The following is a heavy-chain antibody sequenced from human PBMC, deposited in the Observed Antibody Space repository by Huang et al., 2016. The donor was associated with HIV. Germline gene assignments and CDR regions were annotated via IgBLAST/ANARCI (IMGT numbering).Heavy chain of an antibody. Sequence: QVQLVQSGAEVKNPGSSVKVSCRSSGDTFSMYSINWVRQAPGQGLEGMGGISPVFSRPNYAQKFQDRVTITVDQSTSTAYMELSSLKSGDTALYFCARDHSGHYWGQFDYWGQGTLVTVSA. CDR2: ISPVFSRP. V-gene: IGHV1-69*13. CDR3: ARDHSGHYWGQFDY. CDR1: GDTFSMYS. J-gene: IGHJ4*02. D-gene: IGHD3-22*01.